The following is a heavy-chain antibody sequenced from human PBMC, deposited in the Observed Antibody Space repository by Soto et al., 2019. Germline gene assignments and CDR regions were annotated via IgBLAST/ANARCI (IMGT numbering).Heavy chain of an antibody. CDR3: ARDIGQQLAYYFDY. D-gene: IGHD6-13*01. Sequence: KQSQTLSLTCTVSGGSISSYYWSWIRQPPGKGLEWIGYIYYSGSTNYNPSLKSRVTISVDTSKNQFSLKLSSVTAADTAVYYCARDIGQQLAYYFDYWGQGTLVTVSS. CDR1: GGSISSYY. J-gene: IGHJ4*02. V-gene: IGHV4-59*01. CDR2: IYYSGST.